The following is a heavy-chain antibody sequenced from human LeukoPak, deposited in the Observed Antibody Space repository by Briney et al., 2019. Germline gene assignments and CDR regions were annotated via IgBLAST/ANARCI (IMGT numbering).Heavy chain of an antibody. CDR2: IKSKTDGGTT. V-gene: IGHV3-15*01. D-gene: IGHD3-10*01. Sequence: PGGSLRLSCAASGFTFSNAWMSWVRQAPGKGLEWVGRIKSKTDGGTTDYAARVKGKYTISRDESKNALYLQMNSLKTEDTAVYYCTTYITGGYYYYYYGMDVWGKGTTVTVSS. CDR3: TTYITGGYYYYYYGMDV. J-gene: IGHJ6*04. CDR1: GFTFSNAW.